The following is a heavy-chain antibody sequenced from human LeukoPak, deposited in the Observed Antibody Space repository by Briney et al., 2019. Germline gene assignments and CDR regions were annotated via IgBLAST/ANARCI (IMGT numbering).Heavy chain of an antibody. V-gene: IGHV3-9*01. CDR1: GFTFDDYA. CDR2: ISWNSGSI. J-gene: IGHJ4*02. D-gene: IGHD6-19*01. Sequence: GGSLRLSWAASGFTFDDYAMHWVRQAPGKGLEWVSGISWNSGSIGYADSVKGRFTIPRDNAKNSLYLQMNSLRAEDTALYYCAKDIQASSGWQWYFDYWGQGTLVTVSS. CDR3: AKDIQASSGWQWYFDY.